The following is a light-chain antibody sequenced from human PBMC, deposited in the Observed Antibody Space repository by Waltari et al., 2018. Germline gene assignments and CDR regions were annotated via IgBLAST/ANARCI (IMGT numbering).Light chain of an antibody. CDR1: QSIGRN. J-gene: IGKJ2*01. CDR3: QQFNDWPPYT. CDR2: GAS. V-gene: IGKV3-15*01. Sequence: ETLMTQSPATLSVSPGERATLPCRASQSIGRNLAWYQQKPGQAPNLLIYGASTRAAGVPIRFSGSGSGTEFTLTINSLQSEDFAVYYCQQFNDWPPYTFGQGTKLELK.